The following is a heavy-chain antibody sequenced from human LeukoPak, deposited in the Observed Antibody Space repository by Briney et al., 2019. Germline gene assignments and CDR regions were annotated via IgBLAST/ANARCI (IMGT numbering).Heavy chain of an antibody. Sequence: GRSLRLSCAASGFTFSSYAMHWVRQAPGKGLEWVAVISYDGSNKYYVDSVKGRFTISRDNSKNTLYLQMNSLRAEDTAVYYCARSLGGGYCSSTSCLFDYWGQGTLVTVSS. J-gene: IGHJ4*02. V-gene: IGHV3-30-3*01. CDR1: GFTFSSYA. CDR3: ARSLGGGYCSSTSCLFDY. CDR2: ISYDGSNK. D-gene: IGHD2-2*01.